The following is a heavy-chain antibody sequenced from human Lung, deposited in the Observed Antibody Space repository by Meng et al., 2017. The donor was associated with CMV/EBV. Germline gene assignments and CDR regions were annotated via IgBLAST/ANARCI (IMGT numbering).Heavy chain of an antibody. D-gene: IGHD2-2*01. CDR2: SIPMYATV. CDR1: GGTFNSYS. J-gene: IGHJ6*02. V-gene: IGHV1-69*05. CDR3: VRDCSVASCYDFYYYGMDV. Sequence: SVXVSXKASGGTFNSYSISWVRQAPGQGLEWMGGSIPMYATVNYAQKFQGRVTITTDESASTAYMELSSLRSEDTGVYYCVRDCSVASCYDFYYYGMDVWXRWTTVTVSS.